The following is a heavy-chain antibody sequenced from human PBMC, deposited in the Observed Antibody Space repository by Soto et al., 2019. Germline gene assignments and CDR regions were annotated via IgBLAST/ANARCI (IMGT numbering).Heavy chain of an antibody. CDR3: ARPDEGGYSSDHHYYYALDV. CDR1: GGTFRSYS. V-gene: IGHV1-69*13. Sequence: SVKVSCKASGGTFRSYSISWVRQAPGQGLEWMGGIIPIFDITNYAQKFQGRVTITADESTSTAYMELSSLGSDDTAVYYCARPDEGGYSSDHHYYYALDVWGQGTRSPSP. CDR2: IIPIFDIT. D-gene: IGHD3-22*01. J-gene: IGHJ6*02.